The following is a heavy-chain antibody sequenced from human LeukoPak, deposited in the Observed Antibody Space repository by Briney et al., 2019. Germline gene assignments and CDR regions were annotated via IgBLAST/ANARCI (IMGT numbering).Heavy chain of an antibody. D-gene: IGHD3-3*01. CDR3: ARLLWRLGGFGY. J-gene: IGHJ4*02. CDR2: INHSGST. CDR1: GGSFSGYY. Sequence: SETLSLTCAVYGGSFSGYYWSWIRQPPGKGLEWIGEINHSGSTNYNPSLKSRVTISVDTSKNQFSLKLSSVTAADTAVYYCARLLWRLGGFGYWGQGTLVTVSS. V-gene: IGHV4-34*01.